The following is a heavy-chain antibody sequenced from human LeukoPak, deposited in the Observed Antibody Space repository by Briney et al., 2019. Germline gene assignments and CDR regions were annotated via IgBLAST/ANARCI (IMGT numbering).Heavy chain of an antibody. Sequence: GESLKISCKGSGYSFTSYWNGWVRPMPGKGLEWMGIIYPGDSHTRYSPSFQGQVTISADKSISTAYLQWSSLKASDTAMYYCARSLDMIVVVFDYWGQGTLVTVSS. CDR1: GYSFTSYW. CDR3: ARSLDMIVVVFDY. J-gene: IGHJ4*02. V-gene: IGHV5-51*01. D-gene: IGHD3-22*01. CDR2: IYPGDSHT.